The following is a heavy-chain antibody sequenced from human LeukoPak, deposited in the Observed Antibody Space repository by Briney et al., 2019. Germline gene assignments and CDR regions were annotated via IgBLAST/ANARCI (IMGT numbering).Heavy chain of an antibody. CDR2: IKQDGSEK. CDR3: ARVKRYYDSSGYYYVQYYFDY. CDR1: GFTFSSYW. D-gene: IGHD3-22*01. V-gene: IGHV3-7*03. J-gene: IGHJ4*02. Sequence: GGSLRLSCAASGFTFSSYWMSWVRQAPGKGLEWVANIKQDGSEKYYVDSVKGRFTISRDNAKNLLYLQMNSLRAEDTAVYYCARVKRYYDSSGYYYVQYYFDYWGQGTLVTVSS.